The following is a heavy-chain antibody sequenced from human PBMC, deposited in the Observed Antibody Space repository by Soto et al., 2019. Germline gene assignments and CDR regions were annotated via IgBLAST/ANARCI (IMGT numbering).Heavy chain of an antibody. V-gene: IGHV3-33*01. CDR2: IWYDGSNK. CDR1: GFTFSSYG. D-gene: IGHD2-21*01. Sequence: QVQLVESGGGVVQPGRCLRLSCAASGFTFSSYGMHWVRQAPGKGLEWVAVIWYDGSNKYYADSVKGRFTISRDNSKNTLYLQMNSLRAEDTAVYYWARVRTGPGDDAFDIWGQGTMVTVSS. CDR3: ARVRTGPGDDAFDI. J-gene: IGHJ3*02.